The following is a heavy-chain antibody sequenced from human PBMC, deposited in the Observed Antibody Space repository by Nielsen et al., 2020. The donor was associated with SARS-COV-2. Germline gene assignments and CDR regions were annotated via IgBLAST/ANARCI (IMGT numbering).Heavy chain of an antibody. Sequence: WIRQPPGKGLEWVSSISSSSSYIYYADSVKGRFTISRDNSKNTLYLQMNSLRAEDTAVYYCAKARFGGYSSGWYGVYFDYWGQGTLVTVSS. CDR3: AKARFGGYSSGWYGVYFDY. J-gene: IGHJ4*02. V-gene: IGHV3-21*01. CDR2: ISSSSSYI. D-gene: IGHD6-19*01.